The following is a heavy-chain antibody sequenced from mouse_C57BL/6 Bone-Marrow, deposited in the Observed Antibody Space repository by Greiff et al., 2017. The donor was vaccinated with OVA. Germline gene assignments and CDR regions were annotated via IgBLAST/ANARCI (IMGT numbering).Heavy chain of an antibody. D-gene: IGHD1-2*01. CDR1: GYTFTDYY. CDR2: INPNNGGT. V-gene: IGHV1-26*01. J-gene: IGHJ4*01. CDR3: ARLRHYYGHYYAMDY. Sequence: EVQLQQSGPELVKPGASVKISCKASGYTFTDYYMNWVKQSHGKSLEWIGDINPNNGGTSYNQKFKGKATLTVDKSSSTAYMELRSLTSEDSAVYYCARLRHYYGHYYAMDYWGQGTSVTVSS.